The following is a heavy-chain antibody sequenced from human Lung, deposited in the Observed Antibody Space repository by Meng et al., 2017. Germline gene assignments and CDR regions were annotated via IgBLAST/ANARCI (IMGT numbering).Heavy chain of an antibody. V-gene: IGHV4-34*01. D-gene: IGHD4-11*01. Sequence: GQLQQWGAGLLKPSEALSLTCVVSGGSFSDYYWSWIRQSPGKGLEWIGEINHSGSTNYNPSLESRATISVDTSQNNLSLKLSSVTAADSAVYYCARGPTTMAHDFDYWGQGTLVTVSS. CDR3: ARGPTTMAHDFDY. CDR2: INHSGST. J-gene: IGHJ4*02. CDR1: GGSFSDYY.